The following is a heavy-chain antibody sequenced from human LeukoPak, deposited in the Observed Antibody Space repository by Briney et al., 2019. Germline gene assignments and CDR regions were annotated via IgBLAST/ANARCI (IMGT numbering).Heavy chain of an antibody. CDR3: ARVAVAGPSQSGLLRDAFDI. D-gene: IGHD6-19*01. CDR1: GFTFSSYA. V-gene: IGHV3-64*01. CDR2: ISSNGGST. J-gene: IGHJ3*02. Sequence: GGSLRLSCAASGFTFSSYAMHWVRQAPGKGLEYVSAISSNGGSTYYANSVKGRFTISRDNSKNTLYLQMGSLRAEDMAVYYCARVAVAGPSQSGLLRDAFDIWGQGTMVTVSS.